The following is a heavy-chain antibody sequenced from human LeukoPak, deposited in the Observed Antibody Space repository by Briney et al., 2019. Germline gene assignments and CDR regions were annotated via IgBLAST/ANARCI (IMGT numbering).Heavy chain of an antibody. CDR3: AREKYQLLSVDY. D-gene: IGHD2-2*01. J-gene: IGHJ4*02. CDR1: GYTLTELS. V-gene: IGHV1-2*02. CDR2: INPNSGGT. Sequence: ASVKVSCKVSGYTLTELSMHWVRQAPGQGLEWMGWINPNSGGTNYAQKFQGRVTMTRDTSISTAYMELSRLRSDDTAVYYCAREKYQLLSVDYWGQGTLVTVSS.